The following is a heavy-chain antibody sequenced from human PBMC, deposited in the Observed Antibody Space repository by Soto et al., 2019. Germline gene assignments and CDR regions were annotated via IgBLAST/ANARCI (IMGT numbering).Heavy chain of an antibody. CDR3: ARFPSIAVRYFDY. J-gene: IGHJ4*01. V-gene: IGHV3-7*01. CDR1: GFTVSNYW. D-gene: IGHD6-6*01. Sequence: PGGALRLSCVAWGFTVSNYWMSGVRQASGKGLEWVANIKKDGSEKYYVDSVKGRFTISRDSAKNSLFLQMNSLRAEDTALYYCARFPSIAVRYFDYWGQGALVTVSS. CDR2: IKKDGSEK.